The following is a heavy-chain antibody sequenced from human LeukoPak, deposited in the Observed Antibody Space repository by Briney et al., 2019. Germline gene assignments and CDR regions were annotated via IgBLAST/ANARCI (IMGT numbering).Heavy chain of an antibody. D-gene: IGHD3-16*02. CDR3: ARDLSGHYYMDV. Sequence: GASVKVSCKASGYTFTSYVMHWVRQAPGKGLEWVAVISYDGSNKYYADSVKGRFTISRDNSKDTLYVQMNSLRAEDTAVYYCARDLSGHYYMDVWGKGTTVTVSS. CDR2: ISYDGSNK. V-gene: IGHV3-30-3*01. J-gene: IGHJ6*03. CDR1: GYTFTSYV.